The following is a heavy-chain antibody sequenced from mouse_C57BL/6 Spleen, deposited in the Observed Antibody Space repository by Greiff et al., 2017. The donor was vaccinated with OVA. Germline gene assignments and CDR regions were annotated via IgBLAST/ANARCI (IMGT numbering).Heavy chain of an antibody. Sequence: EVKVVESGGGLVQPKGSLKLSCAASGFSFNTYAMNWVRQAPGKGLEWVARIRSKSNNYATYYADSEKDRFTISRDDSESMLYLEMNNLRTEDTAMYYCVRHSYWGNYYAKDYWGPGTSVTVAS. D-gene: IGHD2-12*01. J-gene: IGHJ4*01. CDR1: GFSFNTYA. CDR3: VRHSYWGNYYAKDY. CDR2: IRSKSNNYAT. V-gene: IGHV10-1*01.